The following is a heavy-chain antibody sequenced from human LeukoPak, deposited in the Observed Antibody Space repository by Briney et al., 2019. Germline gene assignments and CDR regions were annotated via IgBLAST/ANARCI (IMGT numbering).Heavy chain of an antibody. CDR1: GGSFSGYY. Sequence: KPSETLSLTCAVYGGSFSGYYWSWIRQPPGKGLEWIGEINHSGSTNYNPSLKSRVTISVDTSKNQFSLKLSSVTAADTAVYYCARHYCGGDCYSRWYFDLWGRGTLVTVSS. CDR3: ARHYCGGDCYSRWYFDL. D-gene: IGHD2-21*02. V-gene: IGHV4-34*01. J-gene: IGHJ2*01. CDR2: INHSGST.